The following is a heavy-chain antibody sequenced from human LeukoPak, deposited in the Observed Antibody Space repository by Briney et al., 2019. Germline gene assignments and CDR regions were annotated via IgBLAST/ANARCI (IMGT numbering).Heavy chain of an antibody. CDR3: ARGKPYYDFWSGYYSY. V-gene: IGHV3-20*04. CDR2: INWNGGST. J-gene: IGHJ4*02. D-gene: IGHD3-3*01. CDR1: GFTFDDYG. Sequence: GGSLRLSCAASGFTFDDYGMSWVRHAPGKGLEWVSGINWNGGSTGYADSVKGRFTISRDNAKNSLYLQMNSLRAEDTALYYCARGKPYYDFWSGYYSYWGQGTLVTVSS.